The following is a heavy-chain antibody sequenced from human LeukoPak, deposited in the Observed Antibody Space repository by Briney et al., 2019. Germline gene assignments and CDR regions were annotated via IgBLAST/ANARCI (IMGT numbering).Heavy chain of an antibody. CDR2: INPNSGGT. J-gene: IGHJ4*02. Sequence: ASVKVSCKASGYTFTGYYMHWVRQAPGQGLEWMGWINPNSGGTNYAQKFQGRVTMTRDTSISTVYMELSRLRSDDTAVYYCARAGYSYEPFDYWGQGTLVTVSS. CDR3: ARAGYSYEPFDY. CDR1: GYTFTGYY. D-gene: IGHD5-18*01. V-gene: IGHV1-2*02.